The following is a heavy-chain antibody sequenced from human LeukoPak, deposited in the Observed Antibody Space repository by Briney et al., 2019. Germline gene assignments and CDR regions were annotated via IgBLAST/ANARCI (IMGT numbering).Heavy chain of an antibody. CDR3: ASTSIAVAGTFGTASYYYGMDV. CDR1: GFTFSSYG. Sequence: GGSLRLSCAASGFTFSSYGMHWVRQAPGKGLEWVSYISSSGSTIYYADSVKGRFTISRDNAKNSLYLQMNSLRAEDTAVYYCASTSIAVAGTFGTASYYYGMDVWGQGTTVTVSS. D-gene: IGHD6-19*01. V-gene: IGHV3-48*04. CDR2: ISSSGSTI. J-gene: IGHJ6*02.